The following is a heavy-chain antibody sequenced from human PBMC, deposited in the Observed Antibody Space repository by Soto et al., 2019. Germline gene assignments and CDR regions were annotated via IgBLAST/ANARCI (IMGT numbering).Heavy chain of an antibody. CDR1: GFTFSSYS. CDR3: ARVGRFGEDNWFDP. CDR2: INSGGRTI. J-gene: IGHJ5*02. V-gene: IGHV3-48*01. Sequence: GGSLRLSCAASGFTFSSYSMNWVRQAPGKGLEWLSYINSGGRTIYADSVKGRFTISRDNAENSLYLQMNSLRAEDTAVYYCARVGRFGEDNWFDPWGQGTLVTVSS. D-gene: IGHD3-10*01.